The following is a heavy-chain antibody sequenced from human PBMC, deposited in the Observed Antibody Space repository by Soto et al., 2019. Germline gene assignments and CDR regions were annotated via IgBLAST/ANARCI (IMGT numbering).Heavy chain of an antibody. V-gene: IGHV3-21*01. Sequence: EVQLVESGGGLVKPGGSLRLSCAASGFTFSSYSMNWVRQAPGKGLEWVSSISSSSSYIYYADSVKGRFTISRDNAKNSLYLQMNSLRAEDTAVYYCARVRDVDTAMVYYSYYYGMDVWGQGTTVTVSS. CDR2: ISSSSSYI. CDR1: GFTFSSYS. CDR3: ARVRDVDTAMVYYSYYYGMDV. D-gene: IGHD5-18*01. J-gene: IGHJ6*02.